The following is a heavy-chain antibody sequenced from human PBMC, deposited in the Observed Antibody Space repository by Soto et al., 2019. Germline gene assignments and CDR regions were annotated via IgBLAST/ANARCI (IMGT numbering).Heavy chain of an antibody. CDR2: TDYSGNT. D-gene: IGHD2-15*01. V-gene: IGHV4-59*08. J-gene: IGHJ5*01. CDR3: ARAVGDPLYSPTSPNW. Sequence: QVQLQESGPGLVRPSETLSLTCTVSSDSISSYYWIWIRQSPGKGLEWIGYTDYSGNTNYNPSLKSRVTISGDTSKNQFSLRLSSVTAADTAVYYCARAVGDPLYSPTSPNW. CDR1: SDSISSYY.